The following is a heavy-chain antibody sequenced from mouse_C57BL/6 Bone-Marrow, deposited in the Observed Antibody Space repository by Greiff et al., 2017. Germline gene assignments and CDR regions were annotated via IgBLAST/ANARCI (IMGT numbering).Heavy chain of an antibody. Sequence: QVQLKESGAELVKPGASVKISCKASGYTFTDYYINWVKQRPGQGLEWIGKLGPGSGSTYYNEKFKGKATLTADKSSSTAYMQLSSLTSEDSAVYFCARRTYYSNYYAMDYWGQGTSVTVSS. J-gene: IGHJ4*01. V-gene: IGHV1-77*01. CDR1: GYTFTDYY. D-gene: IGHD2-5*01. CDR2: LGPGSGST. CDR3: ARRTYYSNYYAMDY.